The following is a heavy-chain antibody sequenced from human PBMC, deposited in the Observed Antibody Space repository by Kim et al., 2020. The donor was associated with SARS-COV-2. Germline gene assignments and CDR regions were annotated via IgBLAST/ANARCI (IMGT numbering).Heavy chain of an antibody. D-gene: IGHD2-21*02. Sequence: RKSRVTISVDTSKNQFSLKLSSVTAADTAVYYCARVVTAISPAPINWFDPWGQGTLVTVSS. CDR3: ARVVTAISPAPINWFDP. V-gene: IGHV4-30-2*04. J-gene: IGHJ5*02.